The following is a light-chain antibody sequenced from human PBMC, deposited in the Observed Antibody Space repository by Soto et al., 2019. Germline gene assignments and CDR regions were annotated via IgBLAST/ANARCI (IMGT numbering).Light chain of an antibody. CDR3: QQCRNWLLT. Sequence: EIVMTQSPATLSVSPGEGATLSCNASQNVYNNLAWYQKRPVKPPRLLIYDASTRATGISARFSGSGYGTEFTLTISSLQSEDFAVYFCQQCRNWLLTFGGGTKVESK. V-gene: IGKV3-15*01. CDR2: DAS. CDR1: QNVYNN. J-gene: IGKJ4*01.